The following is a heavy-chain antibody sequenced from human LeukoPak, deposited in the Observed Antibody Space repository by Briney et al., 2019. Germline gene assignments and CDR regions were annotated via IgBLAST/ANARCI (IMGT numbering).Heavy chain of an antibody. D-gene: IGHD4-17*01. CDR1: GFSFSDYY. J-gene: IGHJ4*02. CDR3: ATRDSGDHPFFDY. CDR2: VSRTGNTI. Sequence: GGSLRLSCAASGFSFSDYYMSWIRQAPGKGLEWVSYVSRTGNTIYYADSVKGRFTISRDNAKNSLYLQMNSLRAEDTAVYYCATRDSGDHPFFDYWGQGTLVTVSS. V-gene: IGHV3-11*04.